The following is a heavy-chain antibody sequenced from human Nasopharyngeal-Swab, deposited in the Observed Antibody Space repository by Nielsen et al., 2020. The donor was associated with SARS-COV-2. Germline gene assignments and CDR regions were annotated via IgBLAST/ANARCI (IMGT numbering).Heavy chain of an antibody. Sequence: GGSLRLSCAASGFTFDDYAMHWVRQAPGKGLEWVSGISWNSGSIGYADSVKGRFTISRDNAKNSLYLQMNSLRAEDTASYYCASLSGSSSAYYYYMDVWGKGTTVTVSS. CDR2: ISWNSGSI. J-gene: IGHJ6*03. V-gene: IGHV3-9*01. CDR3: ASLSGSSSAYYYYMDV. D-gene: IGHD6-6*01. CDR1: GFTFDDYA.